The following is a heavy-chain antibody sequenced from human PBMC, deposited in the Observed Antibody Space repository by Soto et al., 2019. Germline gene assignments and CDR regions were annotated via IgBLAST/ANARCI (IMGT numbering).Heavy chain of an antibody. J-gene: IGHJ6*02. V-gene: IGHV1-8*01. CDR2: MNPNSGNT. Sequence: ASVKVSCKASGYTFTSYDINWVRQATGQGLEWMRRMNPNSGNTGYAQKFQGRVTMTRNTSISTAYMELSSLRSEDTAVYYCARGLYYYDFWSGYYRDYYYYGMDVWGQGTTVTVSS. CDR3: ARGLYYYDFWSGYYRDYYYYGMDV. D-gene: IGHD3-3*01. CDR1: GYTFTSYD.